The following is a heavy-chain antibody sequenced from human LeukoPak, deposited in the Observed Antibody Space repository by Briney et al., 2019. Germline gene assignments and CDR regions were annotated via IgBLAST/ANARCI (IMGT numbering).Heavy chain of an antibody. Sequence: ASVKVSCKAAGFTFIYDVNWVRQAAGQGLEWMGWMNPNSGATNYTPRFQGRVTFSGSTSIGTAYMELSGLSTEDTGAYYCATREKTSPIYNKWGQGTLVTVSS. J-gene: IGHJ4*02. CDR2: MNPNSGAT. CDR1: GFTFIYD. D-gene: IGHD2-2*01. V-gene: IGHV1-8*03. CDR3: ATREKTSPIYNK.